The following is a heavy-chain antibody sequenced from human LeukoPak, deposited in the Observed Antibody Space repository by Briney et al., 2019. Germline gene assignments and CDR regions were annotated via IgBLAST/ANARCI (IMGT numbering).Heavy chain of an antibody. V-gene: IGHV3-33*08. Sequence: PGGSLRLSCAASGFTFDDYGMSWVRQAPGKGLEWVAVMSFDGTHIYYADSVKGRFTISRDNSKNTLYLQMNSLRAEDTAVYYCARDAEYCGGDCYPMGAFDIWGQGTMVTVSS. J-gene: IGHJ3*02. CDR3: ARDAEYCGGDCYPMGAFDI. D-gene: IGHD2-21*02. CDR1: GFTFDDYG. CDR2: MSFDGTHI.